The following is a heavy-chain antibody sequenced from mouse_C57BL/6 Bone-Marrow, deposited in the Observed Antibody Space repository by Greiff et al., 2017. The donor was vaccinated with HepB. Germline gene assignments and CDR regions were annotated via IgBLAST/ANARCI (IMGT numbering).Heavy chain of an antibody. CDR2: IDPENGDT. J-gene: IGHJ3*01. Sequence: EVQRVESGAELVRPGASVKLSCTASGFNIKDDYMHWVKQRPEQGLEWIGWIDPENGDTEYASKFQGKATITADTSSNTAYLQLSSLTSEDTAVYYCTTQAWFAYWGQGTLVTVSA. V-gene: IGHV14-4*01. CDR3: TTQAWFAY. CDR1: GFNIKDDY.